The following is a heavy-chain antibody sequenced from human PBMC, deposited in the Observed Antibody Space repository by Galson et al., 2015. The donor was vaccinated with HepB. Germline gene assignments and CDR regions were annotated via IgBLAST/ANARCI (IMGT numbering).Heavy chain of an antibody. CDR2: ISSSSSYT. J-gene: IGHJ6*02. CDR1: GFTFSDYY. V-gene: IGHV3-11*06. CDR3: ARDSYCSGGSCRFYHYGMDV. D-gene: IGHD2-15*01. Sequence: SLRLSCAASGFTFSDYYMSWIRQAPGKGLEWVSYISSSSSYTNYADSVKGRFTISRDNAKNSLYLQMNSLRAEDTAVYYYARDSYCSGGSCRFYHYGMDVWGQGTTVTVSS.